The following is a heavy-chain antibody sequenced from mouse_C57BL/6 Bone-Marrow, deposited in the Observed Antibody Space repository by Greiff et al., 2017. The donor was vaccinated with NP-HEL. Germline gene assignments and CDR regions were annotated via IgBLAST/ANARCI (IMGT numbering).Heavy chain of an antibody. J-gene: IGHJ2*01. CDR2: IDPANGNT. CDR1: GFNIKNSY. Sequence: VQLQQSVAELVRPGASVKLSCTASGFNIKNSYMHWVKQRPEQGLEWIGRIDPANGNTKYTPKFKVKATITADKSSNTAYLQLNSLTSEDTATYYYAPTMVTTPYFDYWGQGTTLTVSS. D-gene: IGHD2-9*01. V-gene: IGHV14-3*01. CDR3: APTMVTTPYFDY.